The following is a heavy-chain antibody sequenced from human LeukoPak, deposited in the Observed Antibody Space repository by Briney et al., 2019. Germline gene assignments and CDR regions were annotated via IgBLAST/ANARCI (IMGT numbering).Heavy chain of an antibody. V-gene: IGHV1-69*01. CDR1: GGTFSSYV. Sequence: SVKVSCKASGGTFSSYVISWVRQAPGQGLGWMGGIIPIFGTANNAQKFQGRVTITADESTSTAYMELSSLRSEDTAVYYCWGGGWKKPFDYWGQGTLVTVSP. D-gene: IGHD2-21*01. CDR3: WGGGWKKPFDY. CDR2: IIPIFGTA. J-gene: IGHJ4*02.